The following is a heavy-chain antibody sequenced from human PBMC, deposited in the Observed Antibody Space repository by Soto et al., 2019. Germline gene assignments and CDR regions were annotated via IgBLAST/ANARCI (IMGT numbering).Heavy chain of an antibody. CDR1: GYTFTSYG. D-gene: IGHD3-16*02. CDR3: ARVLMITFGGVIVSSAFDI. CDR2: ISAYNGNT. V-gene: IGHV1-18*01. Sequence: QVQLVQSGAEVKKPGASVKVSCKASGYTFTSYGISWVRQAPGQGLEWMGWISAYNGNTNYAQKLQGRVTMTTDTSTSTDDMELRSLRSDDTAVYYCARVLMITFGGVIVSSAFDIWGQGTMVTVSS. J-gene: IGHJ3*02.